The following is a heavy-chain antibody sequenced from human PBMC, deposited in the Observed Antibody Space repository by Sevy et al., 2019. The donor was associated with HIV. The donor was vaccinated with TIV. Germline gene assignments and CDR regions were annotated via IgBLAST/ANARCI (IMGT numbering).Heavy chain of an antibody. CDR2: ISGSGGST. J-gene: IGHJ4*01. CDR3: AKDGSYNWNGDYFDY. D-gene: IGHD1-20*01. Sequence: GGSLRLSCAASGFTFSSYAMSWVRQAPGKGLEWVSAISGSGGSTYYADSVKGRFTISRDNSKNTLYLQMNSLRAEDTAVYYCAKDGSYNWNGDYFDYWGHGTLVTVSS. CDR1: GFTFSSYA. V-gene: IGHV3-23*01.